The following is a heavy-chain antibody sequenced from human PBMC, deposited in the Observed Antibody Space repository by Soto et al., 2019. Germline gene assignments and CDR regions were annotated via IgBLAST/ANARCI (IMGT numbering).Heavy chain of an antibody. CDR3: ARGDRITIFGVVIIPVENFDY. J-gene: IGHJ4*02. CDR2: ISSSSSTI. Sequence: GWSLRLSCAASGFTFSSYSMNWVRQAPGKGLEWVSYISSSSSTIYYADSVKGRFTISRDSAKNSLYLQMNSLRAEDTAVYYCARGDRITIFGVVIIPVENFDYWGQGTLVTVSS. CDR1: GFTFSSYS. D-gene: IGHD3-3*01. V-gene: IGHV3-48*01.